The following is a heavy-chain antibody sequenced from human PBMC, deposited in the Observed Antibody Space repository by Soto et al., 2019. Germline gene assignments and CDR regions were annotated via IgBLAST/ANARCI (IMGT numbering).Heavy chain of an antibody. Sequence: ETLSLTCTVSGGSVSSYYWSWIRQPPGKGLEWSGYIYYSGSTNYNASLKSRVTISVDTSKNQFSLKLSSVTAADTAVYYCARDRSSSVWFDPWGQGTLVTVSS. CDR1: GGSVSSYY. V-gene: IGHV4-59*02. D-gene: IGHD6-6*01. CDR2: IYYSGST. CDR3: ARDRSSSVWFDP. J-gene: IGHJ5*02.